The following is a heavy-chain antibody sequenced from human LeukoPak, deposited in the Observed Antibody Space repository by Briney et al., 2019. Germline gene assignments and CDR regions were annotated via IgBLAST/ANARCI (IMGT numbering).Heavy chain of an antibody. V-gene: IGHV3-7*04. Sequence: GGSLRLSCVGSGFVFRNYWMSWVRQAPGKGLEWVANIKQDGSEIYYLDSVKGRFSISRDNAKNSHYLQLTSLRAEDTAVYYCARARARYWGQGTLVTVSS. CDR1: GFVFRNYW. J-gene: IGHJ4*02. CDR2: IKQDGSEI. CDR3: ARARARY.